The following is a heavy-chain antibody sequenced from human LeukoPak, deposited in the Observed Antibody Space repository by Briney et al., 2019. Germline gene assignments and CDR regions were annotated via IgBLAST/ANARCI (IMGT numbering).Heavy chain of an antibody. CDR1: GGSISSYY. J-gene: IGHJ2*01. V-gene: IGHV4-59*01. D-gene: IGHD5-18*01. Sequence: SETLSLTCTVSGGSISSYYWSWIRQPPGKGLEWIGYIYYSGSTNYNPSLKSRVTISVDTSKNQFSLKLSSVTAADTAVYCCARSSPGYSYLSTLSYFDLWGRGTLVTVSS. CDR3: ARSSPGYSYLSTLSYFDL. CDR2: IYYSGST.